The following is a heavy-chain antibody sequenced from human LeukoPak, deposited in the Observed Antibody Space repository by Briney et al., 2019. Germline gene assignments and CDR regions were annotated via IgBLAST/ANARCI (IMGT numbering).Heavy chain of an antibody. Sequence: SVKVPCKASGGTFSSYAISWVRQAPGQGLEWMGGIIPIFGTANYAQKFQGRVTITADESTSTAYMELSSLRSEDTAVYYCARARVLYYGMDVWGQGTTVTVSS. J-gene: IGHJ6*02. V-gene: IGHV1-69*13. CDR3: ARARVLYYGMDV. CDR1: GGTFSSYA. D-gene: IGHD6-6*01. CDR2: IIPIFGTA.